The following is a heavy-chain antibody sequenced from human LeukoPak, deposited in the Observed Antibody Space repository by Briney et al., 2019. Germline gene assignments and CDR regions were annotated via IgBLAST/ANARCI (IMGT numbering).Heavy chain of an antibody. CDR1: GGSISNYY. Sequence: SETLSLTCTVSGGSISNYYWSWIRQPAGKGLEWIGRIYTSGSTNYNTSLKSRVTMSVDTSKNQFSLKLSSVTAADTVVYYCARLGYSYGDLDYWGQGTLVTVSS. D-gene: IGHD5-18*01. CDR3: ARLGYSYGDLDY. V-gene: IGHV4-4*07. CDR2: IYTSGST. J-gene: IGHJ4*02.